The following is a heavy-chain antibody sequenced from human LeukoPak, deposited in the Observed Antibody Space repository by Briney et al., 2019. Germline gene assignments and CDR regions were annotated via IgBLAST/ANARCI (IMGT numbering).Heavy chain of an antibody. CDR3: ARDRCSSTSCYWWIGYFDY. D-gene: IGHD2-2*01. CDR1: GFSFSSYA. Sequence: PGGSLRLSCAASGFSFSSYAMHWVRQAPGKGLEWVAVIANDGSNTYNADSVKGRFTISRDNAKNSLYLQMNSLRAEDTAVYYCARDRCSSTSCYWWIGYFDYWGQGTLVTVSS. V-gene: IGHV3-30-3*01. CDR2: IANDGSNT. J-gene: IGHJ4*02.